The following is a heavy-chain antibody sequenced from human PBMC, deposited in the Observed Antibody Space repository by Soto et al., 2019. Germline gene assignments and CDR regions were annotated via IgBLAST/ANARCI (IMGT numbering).Heavy chain of an antibody. CDR2: ISSSSSYI. V-gene: IGHV3-21*01. D-gene: IGHD6-6*01. Sequence: EVQLVESGGGLVKPGGSLRLSCAASGFTFSSYSMNWVRQAPGKGLEWVSSISSSSSYIYYADAVKGRFTISRDNAKNSLYLQMNSLRADDTAVYYCARDLGVGSSGYWGQGTLVTVSS. J-gene: IGHJ4*02. CDR1: GFTFSSYS. CDR3: ARDLGVGSSGY.